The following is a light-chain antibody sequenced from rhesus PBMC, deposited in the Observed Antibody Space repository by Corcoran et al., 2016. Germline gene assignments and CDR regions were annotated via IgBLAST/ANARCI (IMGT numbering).Light chain of an antibody. CDR3: QQYSNWPLT. CDR2: DAS. CDR1: QSVSSS. V-gene: IGKV3-42*03. Sequence: EIVMTQSPATLSLSPGERATLSCRASQSVSSSLAWYQPKPGQAPRLLIYDASSRATGIPDRFRVSGSGTEFTLTISSLEPEDFAGYYCQQYSNWPLTFGGGTKVEIK. J-gene: IGKJ4*01.